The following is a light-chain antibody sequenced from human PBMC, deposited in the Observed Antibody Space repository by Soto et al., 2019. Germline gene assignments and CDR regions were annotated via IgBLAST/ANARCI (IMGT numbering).Light chain of an antibody. J-gene: IGLJ3*02. V-gene: IGLV2-23*01. CDR2: EDT. CDR1: SSDVGSYNL. CDR3: CSYAGDNNWV. Sequence: QSALTQPASVSGSPGQSITISCTGSSSDVGSYNLVSWYQQHPGKAPKLIIYEDTKRPSGASSRFSGSKSANTASLTVSGLQAGDEADYHCCSYAGDNNWVFGGGTKLTVL.